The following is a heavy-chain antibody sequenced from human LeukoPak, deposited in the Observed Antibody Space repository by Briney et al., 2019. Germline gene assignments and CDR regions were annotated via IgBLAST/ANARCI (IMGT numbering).Heavy chain of an antibody. Sequence: EASVKVSCKASGYTFTGYYMHWVRQAPGQGLEWMGWINPNSGGTNYAQKFQGRVTMTRDTSISTAYMELSRLRSDDTAVYYCARESHLVVILSDYWGQGTLVTVSS. CDR1: GYTFTGYY. CDR3: ARESHLVVILSDY. J-gene: IGHJ4*02. CDR2: INPNSGGT. D-gene: IGHD3-22*01. V-gene: IGHV1-2*02.